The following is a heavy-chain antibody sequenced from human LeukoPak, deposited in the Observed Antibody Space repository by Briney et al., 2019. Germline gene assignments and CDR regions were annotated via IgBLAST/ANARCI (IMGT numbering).Heavy chain of an antibody. CDR1: GGSISSGDYY. V-gene: IGHV4-30-4*08. Sequence: SQTLSLTCTVSGGSISSGDYYWSWIRQPPGKGLEWIGYIYYSGSTYYNPSLKSRLTISVDASKNQFSLKLTSVTAADTAVYYCARAYYYGSGSYGLDYWGQGTLVTVSS. D-gene: IGHD3-10*01. J-gene: IGHJ4*02. CDR3: ARAYYYGSGSYGLDY. CDR2: IYYSGST.